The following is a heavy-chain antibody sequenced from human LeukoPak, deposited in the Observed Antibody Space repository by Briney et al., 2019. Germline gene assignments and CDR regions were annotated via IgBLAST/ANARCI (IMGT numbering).Heavy chain of an antibody. D-gene: IGHD2-2*01. J-gene: IGHJ5*02. CDR3: AMLGRTVPVHRDWFDP. Sequence: ASVKVSCKASGYTFTSYGISWVRQAPGQGLEWMGWISAYNGNTNYAQKLQGRVTMTTDTSTSTAYMELRSLRSDDPAVYYCAMLGRTVPVHRDWFDPWGQGTLVTVSS. CDR2: ISAYNGNT. CDR1: GYTFTSYG. V-gene: IGHV1-18*04.